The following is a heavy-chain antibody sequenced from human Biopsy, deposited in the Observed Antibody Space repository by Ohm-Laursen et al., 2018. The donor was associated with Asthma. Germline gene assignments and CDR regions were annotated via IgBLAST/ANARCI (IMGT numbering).Heavy chain of an antibody. D-gene: IGHD3-3*02. V-gene: IGHV3-7*01. CDR2: IKHDGSEK. CDR1: GFTFGDYC. CDR3: ARTFHFWSPYHAEHYQL. J-gene: IGHJ1*01. Sequence: SLRLSCAASGFTFGDYCMSWVRQAPAQAMEWVANIKHDGSEKNHVDSLKGRFTISRDNAKNSLYLQMNSLRAEDTAVYYCARTFHFWSPYHAEHYQLWGQGTLVTVSS.